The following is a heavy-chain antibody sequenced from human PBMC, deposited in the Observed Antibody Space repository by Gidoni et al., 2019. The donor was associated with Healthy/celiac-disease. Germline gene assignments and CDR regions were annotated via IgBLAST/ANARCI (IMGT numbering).Heavy chain of an antibody. D-gene: IGHD6-13*01. CDR3: TTEPSSWYEIIDY. V-gene: IGHV3-15*01. Sequence: EVQLVESGGGLVKPGGSLRLSCAASGFTFRKAWMSWVRQAQGMGLEWVCRIKSKTDGGTTDYAAPVKGRFTISRDDSKNTLYLQMNSLKTEDTAVYYCTTEPSSWYEIIDYWGQGTLVTVSS. J-gene: IGHJ4*02. CDR1: GFTFRKAW. CDR2: IKSKTDGGTT.